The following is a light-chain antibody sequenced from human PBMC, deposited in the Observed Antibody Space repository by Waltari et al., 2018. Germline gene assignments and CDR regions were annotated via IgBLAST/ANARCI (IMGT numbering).Light chain of an antibody. Sequence: QSVLTQPPSASGTPSQTVSISRSGGSSNIAVNTVNWYQQLPGMAPKLLINGNNQRPSGVPDRFSGSKSGTSASLAISGLQSEDEADYYCAAWDDSLYGRVFGGGTKLTVL. V-gene: IGLV1-44*01. CDR3: AAWDDSLYGRV. CDR2: GNN. CDR1: SSNIAVNT. J-gene: IGLJ2*01.